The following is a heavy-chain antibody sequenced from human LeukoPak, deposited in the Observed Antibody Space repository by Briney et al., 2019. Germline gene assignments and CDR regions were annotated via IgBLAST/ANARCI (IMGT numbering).Heavy chain of an antibody. CDR3: ARIGYSSSSFDY. CDR1: GFTFSSCA. V-gene: IGHV3-30*03. CDR2: VSPDGNHK. J-gene: IGHJ4*02. Sequence: QSGGSLRLSCAASGFTFSSCAMHWVRQAPGKGLEWVTVVSPDGNHKYYADSVKGRITISRDNAKNSVYLQMNSLRTEDTAVYFCARIGYSSSSFDYWGQGSLVTVSS. D-gene: IGHD6-6*01.